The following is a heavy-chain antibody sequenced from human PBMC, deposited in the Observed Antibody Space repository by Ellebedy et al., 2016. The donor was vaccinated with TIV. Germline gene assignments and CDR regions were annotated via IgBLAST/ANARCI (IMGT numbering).Heavy chain of an antibody. D-gene: IGHD1-26*01. V-gene: IGHV3-48*04. CDR1: GFTFSSYS. CDR2: ISSSGSTI. Sequence: GESLKISCAASGFTFSSYSMNWVRQAPGKGLEWVSYISSSGSTIYYADSVKGRFTISRDNAKNSVYLQMNSLRAEDTAVYYCARRVGFDYWGQGTLVTVSS. J-gene: IGHJ4*02. CDR3: ARRVGFDY.